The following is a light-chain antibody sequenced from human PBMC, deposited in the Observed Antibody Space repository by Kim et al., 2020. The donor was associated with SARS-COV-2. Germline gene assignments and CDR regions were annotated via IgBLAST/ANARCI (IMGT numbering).Light chain of an antibody. CDR3: NSRDSSGNHVV. J-gene: IGLJ3*02. CDR1: SLRNYY. V-gene: IGLV3-19*01. CDR2: AKN. Sequence: SSELTQDPAVSVALGQTVRITCQGDSLRNYYTNWCQQKPGQAPVLVIYAKNIRPSGIPDRFSGSSSGNTASLTITGAQAEDEADYYCNSRDSSGNHVVFGGGTQLTVL.